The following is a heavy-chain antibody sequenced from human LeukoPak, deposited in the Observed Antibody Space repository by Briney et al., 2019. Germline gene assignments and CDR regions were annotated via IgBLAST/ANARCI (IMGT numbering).Heavy chain of an antibody. Sequence: PGGSLRLSCAASGFXXXXXXXXXVXXXPGXXXXXVXXXXGSGGSTYYAXSVKGRFTISRDNSKNTLYLQMNSLRAEDTAVYYXGVFSGSYYEGDYWGQGTLVTVSS. CDR1: GFXXXXXX. D-gene: IGHD1-26*01. V-gene: IGHV3-23*01. J-gene: IGHJ4*02. CDR3: GVFSGSYYEGDY. CDR2: XXGSGGST.